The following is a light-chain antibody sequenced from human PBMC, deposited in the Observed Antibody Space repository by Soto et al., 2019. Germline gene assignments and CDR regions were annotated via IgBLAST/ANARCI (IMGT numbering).Light chain of an antibody. CDR2: GAS. CDR1: QSVSSSH. V-gene: IGKV3-20*01. Sequence: EIVLTQSPGTLSLSPGERATVSCRASQSVSSSHLAWYQQKPGQAPRLLIYGASSRVTGIPDRFSGSGSGTDFTLTISRLEPEDFAVYYCQLYGTSPLYIFGQGTNLEIK. J-gene: IGKJ2*01. CDR3: QLYGTSPLYI.